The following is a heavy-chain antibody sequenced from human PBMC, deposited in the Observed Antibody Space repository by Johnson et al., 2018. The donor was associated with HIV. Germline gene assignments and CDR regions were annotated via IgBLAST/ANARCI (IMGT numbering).Heavy chain of an antibody. CDR2: IRYDGSNK. CDR1: GFTFSSYG. CDR3: AKDRGSPGIPAAFDI. J-gene: IGHJ3*02. D-gene: IGHD1-26*01. V-gene: IGHV3-30*02. Sequence: VQLVESGGGVVQPGRSMRLSCAASGFTFSSYGMHWVRQAPGKGLEWVAFIRYDGSNKYYADSVKGRFTISRDNSKNTLYLQMNNLRAEDTAVYYCAKDRGSPGIPAAFDIWGQGTMVTVSS.